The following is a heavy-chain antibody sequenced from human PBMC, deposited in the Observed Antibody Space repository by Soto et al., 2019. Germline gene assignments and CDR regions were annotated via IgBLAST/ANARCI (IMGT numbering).Heavy chain of an antibody. D-gene: IGHD5-12*01. V-gene: IGHV1-18*01. CDR3: ARGLPSDY. CDR1: GYTFNIYG. CDR2: ISGYDGET. Sequence: QVQLVQSGAEVKKPGASVTVSCKASGYTFNIYGITWVRQAPGQGLEWVGWISGYDGETNYAQKYQARVTMTTDTYTTTAYMELRGLRSDDTAVYYCARGLPSDYWGQGTLVTVSS. J-gene: IGHJ4*02.